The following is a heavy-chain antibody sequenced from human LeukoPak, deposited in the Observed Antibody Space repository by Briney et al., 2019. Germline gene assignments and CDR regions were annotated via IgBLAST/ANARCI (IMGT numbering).Heavy chain of an antibody. CDR2: IYHSGST. CDR1: GGSISSGGYS. J-gene: IGHJ4*02. CDR3: ARSMVRGVPPFDY. V-gene: IGHV4-30-2*01. D-gene: IGHD3-10*01. Sequence: SQTLPLTCAVSGGSISSGGYSWSWIRQPPGKGLEWIGYIYHSGSTYYNPSLKSRVTISVDRSKNQFSLKLSSVTAADTAVYYCARSMVRGVPPFDYWGQGTLVTVSS.